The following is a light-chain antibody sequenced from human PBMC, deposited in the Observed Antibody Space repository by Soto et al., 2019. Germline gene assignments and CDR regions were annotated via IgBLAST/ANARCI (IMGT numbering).Light chain of an antibody. CDR2: AAS. J-gene: IGKJ4*01. Sequence: MQLTQSPSSLSASVRDKVTITYRATQDIAIDISRYQKKTGEAPKLLIYAASTLYGGVPSRVRGSGSVTDFALTITSLQAENFATYISQQLRMYPSTFGGGTKVDIK. V-gene: IGKV1-9*01. CDR1: QDIAID. CDR3: QQLRMYPST.